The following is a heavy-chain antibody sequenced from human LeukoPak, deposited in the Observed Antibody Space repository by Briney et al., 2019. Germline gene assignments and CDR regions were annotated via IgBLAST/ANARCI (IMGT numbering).Heavy chain of an antibody. CDR2: ISAYNGNT. CDR3: ARVPPNPTRYYDFWSGYYTYNWFDP. D-gene: IGHD3-3*01. V-gene: IGHV1-18*01. Sequence: ASVKVSCKASGYTFTSYGISWVRQAPGQGLEWMGWISAYNGNTNYAQKLQGRVTMTTDTSTSTAYMELRSLRSDDTAVYYCARVPPNPTRYYDFWSGYYTYNWFDPWGQGTLVTVSS. J-gene: IGHJ5*02. CDR1: GYTFTSYG.